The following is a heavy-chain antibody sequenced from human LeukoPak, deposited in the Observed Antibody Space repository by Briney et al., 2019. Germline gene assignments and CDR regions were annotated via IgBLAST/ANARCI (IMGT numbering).Heavy chain of an antibody. Sequence: ASVKVSCKASGYTFTGYYMHWVRQAPGQGLEWMGRINPNSGGTNYAQKLQGRVTMTTDTSTSTAYMELRSLRSDDTAVYYCARVPYDILTGSQYNWFDPWGQGTLVTVSS. CDR3: ARVPYDILTGSQYNWFDP. J-gene: IGHJ5*02. CDR2: INPNSGGT. CDR1: GYTFTGYY. D-gene: IGHD3-9*01. V-gene: IGHV1-2*06.